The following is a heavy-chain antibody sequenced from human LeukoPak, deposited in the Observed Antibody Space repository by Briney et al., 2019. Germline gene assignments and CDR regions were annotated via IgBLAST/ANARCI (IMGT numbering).Heavy chain of an antibody. CDR3: AKGRDYYGSGSSEGFDY. V-gene: IGHV1-2*02. Sequence: ASVKVSCKASGYTFTSYDINWVRQATGQGLEWMGWINPNSGGTNYAQKFQGRVTMTRDTSISTAYMELSRLRSDDTAVYYCAKGRDYYGSGSSEGFDYWGQGTLVTVSS. D-gene: IGHD3-10*01. CDR1: GYTFTSYD. J-gene: IGHJ4*02. CDR2: INPNSGGT.